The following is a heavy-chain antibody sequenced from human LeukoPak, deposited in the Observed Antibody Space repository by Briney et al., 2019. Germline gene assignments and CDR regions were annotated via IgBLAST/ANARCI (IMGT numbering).Heavy chain of an antibody. CDR1: GFSFADYA. V-gene: IGHV3-30-3*01. CDR3: ARDNSSSGYYLWSLAWYYYYGMDV. Sequence: PGGSLRLSCSVSGFSFADYAMNWVRQAPGKGLEWVAVISYDGSNKYYADSVKGRFTISRDNSKNTLYLQMNSLRAEDTAVYYCARDNSSSGYYLWSLAWYYYYGMDVWGQGTTVTVSS. CDR2: ISYDGSNK. J-gene: IGHJ6*02. D-gene: IGHD3-22*01.